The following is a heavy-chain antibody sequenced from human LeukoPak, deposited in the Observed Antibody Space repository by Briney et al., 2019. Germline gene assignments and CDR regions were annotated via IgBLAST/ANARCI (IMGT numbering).Heavy chain of an antibody. V-gene: IGHV4-59*01. D-gene: IGHD1-14*01. CDR3: ARDGNPWNLDV. CDR2: IYYSGST. J-gene: IGHJ2*01. CDR1: GVSIGDYY. Sequence: SETLSLTCTVSGVSIGDYYWSWVRQPPGKGLEWIGWIYYSGSTNYNPSVRSRVTISVDTSRNQFSLKLSSVTAADTAVYYCARDGNPWNLDVWGRGTLVTVSS.